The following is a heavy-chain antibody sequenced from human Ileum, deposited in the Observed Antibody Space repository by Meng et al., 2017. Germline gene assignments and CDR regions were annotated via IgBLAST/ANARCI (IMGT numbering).Heavy chain of an antibody. D-gene: IGHD3-22*01. CDR1: CGSISSGGYY. CDR3: ARVDFRGDSRDSCGLSH. Sequence: QWQLQGLGPGLLKPSQTLSLTCTVSCGSISSGGYYWGWIRQHPGKGLEWIGYIFYSGSTYYNSSLKSRINISVDTSKNQFSLKVSSVTAADAAVYYCARVDFRGDSRDSCGLSHWGQGTLVTVSS. CDR2: IFYSGST. J-gene: IGHJ1*01. V-gene: IGHV4-31*03.